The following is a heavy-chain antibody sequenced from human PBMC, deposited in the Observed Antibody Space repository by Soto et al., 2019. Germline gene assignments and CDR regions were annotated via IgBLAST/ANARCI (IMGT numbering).Heavy chain of an antibody. CDR1: GDSVTSGSYY. CDR3: SREWGLLPYYVMNV. CDR2: ISYTGRT. D-gene: IGHD7-27*01. Sequence: KASETLSLTCIVSGDSVTSGSYYWTWLRQPPGKGLEWIGYISYTGRTKYNPSLQSRVTISVDTSKNHFSLNLSSVTAADTAVYFCSREWGLLPYYVMNVWGHGTAVTVSS. V-gene: IGHV4-61*03. J-gene: IGHJ6*02.